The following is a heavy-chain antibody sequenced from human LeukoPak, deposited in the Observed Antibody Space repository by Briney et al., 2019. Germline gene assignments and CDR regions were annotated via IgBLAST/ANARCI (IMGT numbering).Heavy chain of an antibody. J-gene: IGHJ4*02. D-gene: IGHD6-19*01. CDR1: GFTFSSYW. CDR3: AKHSSGISVAGTVQY. Sequence: QPGGSLRLSCAASGFTFSSYWMSWVRQAPGKGLEWVANIKEDGSEKHYVDSVKGRFTISRDNAKNSLYLQMNSLRAEDTAVYYCAKHSSGISVAGTVQYWGQGTLVTVSS. V-gene: IGHV3-7*01. CDR2: IKEDGSEK.